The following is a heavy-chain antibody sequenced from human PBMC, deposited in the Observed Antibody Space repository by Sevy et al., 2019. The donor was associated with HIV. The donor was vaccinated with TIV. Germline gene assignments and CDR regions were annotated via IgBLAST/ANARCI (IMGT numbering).Heavy chain of an antibody. D-gene: IGHD6-13*01. CDR1: GFTFSSYA. J-gene: IGHJ6*03. V-gene: IGHV3-30-3*01. CDR2: ISYDGSNK. CDR3: ARDERIAGGRYYYHYYMDV. Sequence: GGSLRLSCAASGFTFSSYAMHWVRQAPGKGLEWVAVISYDGSNKYYADSVKGRFTISRDNSKNTLYLQMNSLRAEDTAVYYCARDERIAGGRYYYHYYMDVWGKGTTVTVSS.